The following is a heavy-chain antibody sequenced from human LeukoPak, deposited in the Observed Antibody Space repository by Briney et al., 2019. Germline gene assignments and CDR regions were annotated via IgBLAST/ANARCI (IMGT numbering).Heavy chain of an antibody. V-gene: IGHV3-7*03. CDR1: GFTFSSYW. CDR2: IKQDGSEK. Sequence: GGSLRLSCAASGFTFSSYWMSWVRQAPGKGLEWVANIKQDGSEKYYVDSVRGRFTISRDNAKSSLYLQMNSLKIEDTAVYYCTTDLGTYYHGSQRLIPIDYWGQGTLVTVSS. J-gene: IGHJ4*02. CDR3: TTDLGTYYHGSQRLIPIDY. D-gene: IGHD3-10*01.